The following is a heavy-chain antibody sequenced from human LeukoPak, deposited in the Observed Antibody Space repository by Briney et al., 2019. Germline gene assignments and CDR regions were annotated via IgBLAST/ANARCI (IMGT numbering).Heavy chain of an antibody. CDR1: GFTFSTYW. V-gene: IGHV3-7*01. Sequence: GGSLRLSCVASGFTFSTYWMSWVRQAPGKGLEWVANLKQDGSVKHYVDSVKGRFTISRDNAKNSLYLQMTNLRAEDTAAYYCATSADSPGNSWGQGTLITVSS. CDR2: LKQDGSVK. J-gene: IGHJ4*02. D-gene: IGHD4-23*01. CDR3: ATSADSPGNS.